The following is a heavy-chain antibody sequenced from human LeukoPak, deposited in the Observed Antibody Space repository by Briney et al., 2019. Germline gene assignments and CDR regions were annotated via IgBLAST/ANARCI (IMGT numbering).Heavy chain of an antibody. J-gene: IGHJ4*02. CDR1: GFTFTSYA. Sequence: GGSLRLSCASSGFTFTSYAVSWGRQAPGKGLEWVSTISYSGGTTYHTDSAKGRFTISRDISKNTVYLPMNSLKAEDTTAHYFAKDGVVRGLGPYYFDSWGQGSLVTVSS. CDR2: ISYSGGTT. CDR3: AKDGVVRGLGPYYFDS. D-gene: IGHD3-10*01. V-gene: IGHV3-23*01.